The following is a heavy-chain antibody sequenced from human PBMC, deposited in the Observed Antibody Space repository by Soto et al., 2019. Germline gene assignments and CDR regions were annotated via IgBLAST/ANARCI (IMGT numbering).Heavy chain of an antibody. J-gene: IGHJ4*01. CDR2: IYWNDDK. V-gene: IGHV2-5*01. CDR1: GFSLSTSGVG. D-gene: IGHD6-13*01. Sequence: SGPTLVNPTQTLTLTCTFSGFSLSTSGVGVGWIRQPPGKALEWLALIYWNDDKRYSTSLKSRLTITKDTSKNQVVLTVTNMDPVDTATYYGAHSPRGIAAFYLDYWGQRTLVTVCS. CDR3: AHSPRGIAAFYLDY.